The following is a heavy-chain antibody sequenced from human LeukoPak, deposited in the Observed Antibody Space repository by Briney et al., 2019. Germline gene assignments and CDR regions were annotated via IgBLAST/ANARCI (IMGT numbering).Heavy chain of an antibody. J-gene: IGHJ6*02. Sequence: GGSQRLSCAASGFTFDDYAMHWVRQAPGKGLEWVSGISWNSGSIGYADSVKGRFTISRDNAKNSLYLQMNSLRAEDTALYYCAKDLLRAYYYGMDVWGQGTTVTVSS. CDR2: ISWNSGSI. D-gene: IGHD3-9*01. CDR3: AKDLLRAYYYGMDV. CDR1: GFTFDDYA. V-gene: IGHV3-9*01.